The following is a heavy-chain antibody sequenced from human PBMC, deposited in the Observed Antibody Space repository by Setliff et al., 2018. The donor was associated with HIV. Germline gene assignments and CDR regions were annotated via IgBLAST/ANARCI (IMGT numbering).Heavy chain of an antibody. V-gene: IGHV1-69*13. D-gene: IGHD2-2*01. CDR3: ARDRVVVVPAAHQRHYYYYMDV. Sequence: ASVKVSCKTSGGTFSIFSITWVRQAPGQGLEWMGGIIPVFGPPNYAQRFQRRLTITADESTNTAYMELSSLKSEDTAVYYCARDRVVVVPAAHQRHYYYYMDVWGKGTTVTVSS. J-gene: IGHJ6*03. CDR1: GGTFSIFS. CDR2: IIPVFGPP.